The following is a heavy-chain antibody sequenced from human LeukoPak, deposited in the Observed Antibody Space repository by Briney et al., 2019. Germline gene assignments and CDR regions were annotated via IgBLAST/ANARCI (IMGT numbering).Heavy chain of an antibody. Sequence: GGSLRLSCAASGFTFINAWMTCVRQAPGKGLEWVGRIQSTTNGGTPDYATPVKGRFTISRDDSKNTLYLQMNSLKTEDTAVYYCTSGLGTLDYWGQGALVTVSS. CDR3: TSGLGTLDY. CDR1: GFTFINAW. V-gene: IGHV3-15*01. D-gene: IGHD1-14*01. CDR2: IQSTTNGGTP. J-gene: IGHJ4*02.